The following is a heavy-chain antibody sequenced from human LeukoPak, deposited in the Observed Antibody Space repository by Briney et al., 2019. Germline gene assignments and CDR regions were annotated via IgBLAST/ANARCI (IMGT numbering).Heavy chain of an antibody. J-gene: IGHJ6*03. CDR3: ARESRSDSSWYGPNYYYYYYMDV. CDR1: GGSISSGSYY. V-gene: IGHV4-61*02. D-gene: IGHD6-13*01. CDR2: IYTSGST. Sequence: SETLSLTCTVSGGSISSGSYYWSWIRQPAGKGLEWIGRIYTSGSTNYNPSLKSRVTISVDTSKNQFSLKLSSVTAADTAVYYCARESRSDSSWYGPNYYYYYYMDVWGKGTTVTVSS.